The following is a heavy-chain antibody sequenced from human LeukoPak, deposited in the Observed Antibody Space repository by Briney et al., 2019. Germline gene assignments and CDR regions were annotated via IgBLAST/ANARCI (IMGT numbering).Heavy chain of an antibody. V-gene: IGHV1-2*02. CDR2: INPNSGGT. CDR3: ARGGKWLVLYYYYGMDV. D-gene: IGHD6-19*01. J-gene: IGHJ6*02. CDR1: GGTFSSYA. Sequence: ASVKVSCKASGGTFSSYAISWVRQAPGQVLEWMGWINPNSGGTNYAQKFQGRVTMTRDTSISTAYMELSRLRSDDTAVYYCARGGKWLVLYYYYGMDVWGQGTTVTVSS.